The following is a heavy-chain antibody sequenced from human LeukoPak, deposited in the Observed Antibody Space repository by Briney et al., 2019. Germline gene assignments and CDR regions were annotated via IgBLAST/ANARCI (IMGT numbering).Heavy chain of an antibody. CDR3: ARNGVYGSGSHFDY. CDR2: IYYSGST. Sequence: PSETLSLTCTVSGGSISSGGYYWSRIRQHPGKGLEWIGYIYYSGSTYYNPSLKSRVTISVDTSKNQFSLKLSSVTAADTAVYYCARNGVYGSGSHFDYWGQGTLVTVSS. CDR1: GGSISSGGYY. J-gene: IGHJ4*02. V-gene: IGHV4-31*03. D-gene: IGHD3-10*01.